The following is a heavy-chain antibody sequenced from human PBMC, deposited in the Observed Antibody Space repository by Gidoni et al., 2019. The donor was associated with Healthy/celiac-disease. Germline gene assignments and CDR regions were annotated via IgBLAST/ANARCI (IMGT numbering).Heavy chain of an antibody. D-gene: IGHD2-15*01. CDR2: ISSNGGST. CDR1: GFPFRSYA. CDR3: VKVYCSGGSCYDDFDY. V-gene: IGHV3-64D*06. Sequence: EVQLVESGGGLVQPGGSLRLSCSASGFPFRSYAMHWVRQAPGKGLEYVSAISSNGGSTYYADSVKGRFTISRDNSKNTLYLQMSSLRAEDTAVYYCVKVYCSGGSCYDDFDYWGQGTLVTVSS. J-gene: IGHJ4*02.